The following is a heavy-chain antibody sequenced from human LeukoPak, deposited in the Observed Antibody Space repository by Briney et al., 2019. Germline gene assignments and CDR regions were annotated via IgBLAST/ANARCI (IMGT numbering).Heavy chain of an antibody. CDR2: IYTSGST. Sequence: SETLSLTCTVSGGSISSGSYYWSWIRQPAGMGLEWIGRIYTSGSTNYNPSLKSRVTISVDTSKNQFSLKLSSVTAADTAVYYCAREVWSSGFVGSDYWGQGTLVTVSS. V-gene: IGHV4-61*02. CDR3: AREVWSSGFVGSDY. D-gene: IGHD3-22*01. J-gene: IGHJ4*02. CDR1: GGSISSGSYY.